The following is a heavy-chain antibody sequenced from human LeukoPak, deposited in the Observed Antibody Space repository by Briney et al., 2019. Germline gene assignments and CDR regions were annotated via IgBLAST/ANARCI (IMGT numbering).Heavy chain of an antibody. D-gene: IGHD2-2*01. CDR2: ISYSGST. J-gene: IGHJ5*02. V-gene: IGHV4-59*08. Sequence: PSETLSLTCTVSGDSISYYYWSWIRQPPGKGLEWIVYISYSGSTNYNSSLKSRVTILVDTSKNQFSLKLSSVTAADTAVYYCALQPARRLSWFDPWGQGTLVTVSS. CDR3: ALQPARRLSWFDP. CDR1: GDSISYYY.